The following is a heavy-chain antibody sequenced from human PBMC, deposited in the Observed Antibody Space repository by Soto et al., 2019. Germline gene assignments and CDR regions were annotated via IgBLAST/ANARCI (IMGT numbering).Heavy chain of an antibody. CDR3: ARISAYHFDY. Sequence: PSETLSLTCAVYGGSFSAYYCSWIRQPPGKGLEWIGEINHSAGTNYNPSLKSRVTISVDKSKNQFSLKLRSLTAADTAVYYCARISAYHFDYWGQGTMVTVSS. CDR2: INHSAGT. V-gene: IGHV4-34*01. J-gene: IGHJ4*02. CDR1: GGSFSAYY. D-gene: IGHD3-16*01.